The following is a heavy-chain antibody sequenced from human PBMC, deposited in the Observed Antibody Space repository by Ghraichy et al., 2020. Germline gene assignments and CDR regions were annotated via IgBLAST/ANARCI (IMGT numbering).Heavy chain of an antibody. CDR1: GASVSGDDW. V-gene: IGHV4/OR15-8*01. CDR3: VRDGSSGPFDI. Sequence: SETLSLTCVVSGASVSGDDWYTWVRQPPGKGLEWIGQIYHGETHYKSSLKSRVTISVDPSKNQLSLKLTSLTAADTAVYYCVRDGSSGPFDIWGQGTMVTVSS. J-gene: IGHJ3*02. D-gene: IGHD2-15*01. CDR2: IYHGET.